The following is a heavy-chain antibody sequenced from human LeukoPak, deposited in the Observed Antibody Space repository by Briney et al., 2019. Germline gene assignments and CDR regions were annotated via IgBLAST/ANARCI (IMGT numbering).Heavy chain of an antibody. Sequence: PSETLSLTCAVYGGSLSGHYWSWIRQPPGKGLEWIGEINHSGNTTYNPSLKSRVTISVDTSKNQFSLKLTSVTAADTAVYYCARNEDCSGGSCYNWFDPWGQGTLVTVSS. CDR1: GGSLSGHY. CDR3: ARNEDCSGGSCYNWFDP. J-gene: IGHJ5*02. CDR2: INHSGNT. V-gene: IGHV4-34*01. D-gene: IGHD2-15*01.